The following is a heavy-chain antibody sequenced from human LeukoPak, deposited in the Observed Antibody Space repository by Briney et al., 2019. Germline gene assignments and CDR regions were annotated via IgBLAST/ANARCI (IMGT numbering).Heavy chain of an antibody. V-gene: IGHV3-23*01. D-gene: IGHD2-15*01. CDR1: GFTFSSYA. CDR3: ARSGGYCSGGSCYSSWFDP. CDR2: ISGSGGST. J-gene: IGHJ5*02. Sequence: GGSLRLSCAASGFTFSSYAMSWVRQAPGKGLEWVSAISGSGGSTYYADSVKGRFTISRDNSKNTLYLQMNSLRAEDTAVYYCARSGGYCSGGSCYSSWFDPWGQGTLVTVSS.